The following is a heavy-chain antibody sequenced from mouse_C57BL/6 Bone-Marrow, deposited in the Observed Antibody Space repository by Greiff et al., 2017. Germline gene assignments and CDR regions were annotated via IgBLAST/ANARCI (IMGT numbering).Heavy chain of an antibody. CDR3: ARGIYGSSYEVYCDY. CDR1: GYTFTSYW. Sequence: QVQLQQPGTELVKPGASVKLSCKASGYTFTSYWMHWVKQRPGQGLEWIGNINPSNGGTNYNEKFKSKATLTVDKSSSTAYMQLSSLTSEDSAVYYCARGIYGSSYEVYCDYWGQGTTLTVSS. J-gene: IGHJ2*01. V-gene: IGHV1-53*01. D-gene: IGHD1-1*01. CDR2: INPSNGGT.